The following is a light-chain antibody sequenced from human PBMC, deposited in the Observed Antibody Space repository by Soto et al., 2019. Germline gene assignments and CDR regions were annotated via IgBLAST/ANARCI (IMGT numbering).Light chain of an antibody. V-gene: IGLV1-40*01. CDR1: SSNIGAGYD. CDR3: QSYDSSLSGYV. CDR2: GNS. Sequence: QSVLTQPPSVSGAPGQRVTISCTGSSSNIGAGYDVHWYQQLPGTAPKLLIYGNSNRPSGVPDRFSGSKSVTSASLAITGLQAADEADYYCQSYDSSLSGYVFGTGTKLTVL. J-gene: IGLJ1*01.